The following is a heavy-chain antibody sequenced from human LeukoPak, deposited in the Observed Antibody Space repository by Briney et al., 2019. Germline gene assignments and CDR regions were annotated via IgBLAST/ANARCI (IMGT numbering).Heavy chain of an antibody. Sequence: GGSLRLSCAASRFTFSTYWMHWVRQAPGKGLVWVSRINSDGSSTGYADSVKGRFTISRDNSKNTLYLQMNSLRAEDTALYYCARGPMARGAIIRRSKSGYFDYWGQGTLVTVSS. D-gene: IGHD3-10*01. J-gene: IGHJ4*02. V-gene: IGHV3-74*01. CDR2: INSDGSST. CDR3: ARGPMARGAIIRRSKSGYFDY. CDR1: RFTFSTYW.